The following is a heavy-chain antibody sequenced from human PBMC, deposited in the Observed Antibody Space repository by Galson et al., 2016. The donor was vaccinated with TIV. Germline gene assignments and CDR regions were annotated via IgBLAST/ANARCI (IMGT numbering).Heavy chain of an antibody. CDR2: MSAYSGAS. V-gene: IGHV1-18*01. CDR3: ARYSSTSSRRFDY. Sequence: VKVSCKASGYTFSNFAITWVRQAPGQGLEWMGYMSAYSGASNYAQEFQGRVTFTTDTSTSTAYMELRNLRFDDSAVYYCARYSSTSSRRFDYWGQGTLVTVSA. CDR1: GYTFSNFA. J-gene: IGHJ4*02. D-gene: IGHD6-6*01.